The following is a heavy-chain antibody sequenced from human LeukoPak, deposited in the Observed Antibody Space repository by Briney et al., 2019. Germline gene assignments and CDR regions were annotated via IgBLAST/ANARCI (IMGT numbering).Heavy chain of an antibody. J-gene: IGHJ4*02. CDR1: GFTFSSYA. CDR3: AKSRIDRAGTSGYFDY. V-gene: IGHV3-23*01. Sequence: PGASLRLSCAASGFTFSSYAMSWVRQAPGKGLGLVSAISGSGGSTYYADSVKGRFTISRDNSKNTLYLQMNSLRAEDTAVYYCAKSRIDRAGTSGYFDYWGQGTLVTVSS. CDR2: ISGSGGST. D-gene: IGHD3-10*01.